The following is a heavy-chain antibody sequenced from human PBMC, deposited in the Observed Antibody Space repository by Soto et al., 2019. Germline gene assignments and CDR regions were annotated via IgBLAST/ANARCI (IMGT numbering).Heavy chain of an antibody. CDR2: ISSSSSYI. J-gene: IGHJ4*02. D-gene: IGHD5-18*01. CDR1: GFTFSSYS. CDR3: ARDVDTAMVYYFDY. V-gene: IGHV3-21*01. Sequence: GGSLRLSCAASGFTFSSYSMNWVRQAPGKGLEWVSSISSSSSYIYYADSVKGRFTISRDNAKNSLYLQMNSLRAEDTAVYYCARDVDTAMVYYFDYWGQGNLVTVSS.